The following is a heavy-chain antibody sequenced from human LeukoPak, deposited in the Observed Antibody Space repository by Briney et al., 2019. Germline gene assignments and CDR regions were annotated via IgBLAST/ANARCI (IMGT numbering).Heavy chain of an antibody. J-gene: IGHJ3*02. V-gene: IGHV3-21*01. Sequence: PGGSLRLSCAASGFTFSSYSMNWVRRAPGKGLEWVSSISSSSSYIYYADSVKGRFTISRDNAKNSLCLQMNSLRAEDTAVYYCARDKSYNWNYAAAFDIWGQGTMVTVSS. D-gene: IGHD1-7*01. CDR3: ARDKSYNWNYAAAFDI. CDR1: GFTFSSYS. CDR2: ISSSSSYI.